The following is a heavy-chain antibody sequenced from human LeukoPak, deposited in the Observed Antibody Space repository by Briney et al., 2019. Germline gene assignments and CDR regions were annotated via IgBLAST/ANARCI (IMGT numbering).Heavy chain of an antibody. Sequence: GGSLRLSCAASGFTLSNYGMQLVRQAPGKGLEWVAFIRYDGSNKYYADSVKGRFTISRDNSKNTLYLQMNSLRAEDTAVYYCAKRAQTDFWSGYDPDYWGQGTLVTVSS. D-gene: IGHD3-3*01. CDR3: AKRAQTDFWSGYDPDY. J-gene: IGHJ4*02. CDR2: IRYDGSNK. V-gene: IGHV3-30*02. CDR1: GFTLSNYG.